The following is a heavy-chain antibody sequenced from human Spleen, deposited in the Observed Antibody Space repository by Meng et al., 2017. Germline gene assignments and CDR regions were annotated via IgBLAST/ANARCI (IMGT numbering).Heavy chain of an antibody. D-gene: IGHD6-13*01. J-gene: IGHJ6*02. Sequence: GSLRLSCAVYGGSFSGYYWSWIRQPPGKGLEWIGEVNHSGSTNYNPSLKSRVTISVDTSKNQFSLKLSSVTAADTAVYYCARFIAAAGTDGMDVWGQGTLVTVSS. V-gene: IGHV4-34*01. CDR2: VNHSGST. CDR1: GGSFSGYY. CDR3: ARFIAAAGTDGMDV.